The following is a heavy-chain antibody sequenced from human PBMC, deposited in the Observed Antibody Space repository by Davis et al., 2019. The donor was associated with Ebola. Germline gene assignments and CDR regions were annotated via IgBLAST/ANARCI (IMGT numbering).Heavy chain of an antibody. CDR3: ARGEQWPY. D-gene: IGHD6-19*01. J-gene: IGHJ4*02. V-gene: IGHV3-21*01. CDR1: GFTSSSHS. Sequence: PGGSLRPSCAASGFTSSSHSMNWVRQAPGKGLEWVSCISSSGTYISYADSVKGRFTVSRDNAKNSLFLQMSSLRADDTAVYYCARGEQWPYWGQGTLVTVSS. CDR2: ISSSGTYI.